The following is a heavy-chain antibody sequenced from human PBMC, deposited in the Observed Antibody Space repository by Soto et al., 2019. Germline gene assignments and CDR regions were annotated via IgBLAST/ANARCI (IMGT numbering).Heavy chain of an antibody. CDR3: ARSLSTIAARPDY. CDR1: GYTFTGYY. D-gene: IGHD6-6*01. CDR2: INPNTGGT. Sequence: QVQLVQSGAEVRKPGASVKVSCKTSGYTFTGYYVHWVRQAPGQGLEYMGWINPNTGGTKFAQKFQGRVTMTRDRSISTAYMELSWLVSDDTAVYFCARSLSTIAARPDYWSQGTLVTVSS. J-gene: IGHJ4*02. V-gene: IGHV1-2*02.